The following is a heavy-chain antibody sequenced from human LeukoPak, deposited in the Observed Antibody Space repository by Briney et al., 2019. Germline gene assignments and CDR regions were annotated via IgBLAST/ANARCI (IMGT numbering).Heavy chain of an antibody. CDR3: ARGSDYGFDY. Sequence: AGGSLRLSCAASGFTFSSYDMHWVRHATGKGLEWVSAIGTAGDTYYPGSVKGRFTISRENAKNSLYLQMNSLRAEDTAVYYGARGSDYGFDYWGQGTLVTVSS. CDR1: GFTFSSYD. CDR2: IGTAGDT. J-gene: IGHJ4*02. V-gene: IGHV3-13*01. D-gene: IGHD4-17*01.